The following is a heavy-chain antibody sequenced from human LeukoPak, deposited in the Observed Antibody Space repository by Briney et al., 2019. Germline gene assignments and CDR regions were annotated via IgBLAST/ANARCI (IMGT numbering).Heavy chain of an antibody. CDR3: ASYGETGHYGFDY. D-gene: IGHD3-16*01. J-gene: IGHJ4*02. CDR2: IYYSGTT. V-gene: IGHV4-59*01. CDR1: GGSISSYY. Sequence: PSETLSLTCTVSGGSISSYYWSWIRQPAGKGLEWIGYIYYSGTTNYNPSLKSRVTISVDTSKNQFSLKLSSVTAADTAVYYCASYGETGHYGFDYWGQGTLVTVSS.